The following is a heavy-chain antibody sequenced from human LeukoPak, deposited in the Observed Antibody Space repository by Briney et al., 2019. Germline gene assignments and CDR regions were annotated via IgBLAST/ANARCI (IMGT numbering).Heavy chain of an antibody. CDR3: ARSTPGSGSGIEDY. CDR1: GGSISSYY. Sequence: SETLSLTCTVSGGSISSYYWSWIRQPPGKGLEWIGYIYYSGSTNYNPSLKSRVTISVDTSKNQFSLKLSSVTAADTAVYYCARSTPGSGSGIEDYWGQGTLVTVSS. J-gene: IGHJ4*02. V-gene: IGHV4-59*01. CDR2: IYYSGST. D-gene: IGHD3-10*01.